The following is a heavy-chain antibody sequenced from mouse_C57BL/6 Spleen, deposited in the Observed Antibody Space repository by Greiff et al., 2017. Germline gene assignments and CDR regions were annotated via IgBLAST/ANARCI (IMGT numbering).Heavy chain of an antibody. CDR3: ARGDSKGFAD. D-gene: IGHD2-5*01. CDR1: GYTFTSYD. V-gene: IGHV1-85*01. CDR2: IYPRDGST. J-gene: IGHJ3*01. Sequence: VQLQQTGTELVKPGASVKLSCKASGYTFTSYDINWVKQRPGQGLEWIGLIYPRDGSTKYNEKFKGKATLTVATSSSTAYMELRSLTSAASAVYVCARGDSKGFADWGQGTLVTVSA.